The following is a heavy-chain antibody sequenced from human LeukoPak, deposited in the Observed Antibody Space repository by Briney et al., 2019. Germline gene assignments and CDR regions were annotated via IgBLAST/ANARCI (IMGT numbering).Heavy chain of an antibody. Sequence: GGSLRLSCAASGFTFTNYGFYWVRQAPREGLEWVALIWYDGSKKYYADSVKGRFTISRDNSKNTLFLQMNSLRAEDTAVYYCARDISYGSLDYWGQGTLVTASS. D-gene: IGHD6-13*01. CDR1: GFTFTNYG. V-gene: IGHV3-33*01. J-gene: IGHJ4*02. CDR3: ARDISYGSLDY. CDR2: IWYDGSKK.